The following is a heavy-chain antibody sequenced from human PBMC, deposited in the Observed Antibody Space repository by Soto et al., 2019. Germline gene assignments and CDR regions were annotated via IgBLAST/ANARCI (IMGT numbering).Heavy chain of an antibody. CDR2: ISGSGGST. CDR1: GFTFSSYA. Sequence: GGSLRLSCAASGFTFSSYAMSWVRQAPGKGLEWVSAISGSGGSTYYADSVKGRFTISRDNSKNTLYLQMNSLRAEDTAVYYCAKSYVVWFGELSTRNYDAFDIWGQGTMVTVSS. CDR3: AKSYVVWFGELSTRNYDAFDI. D-gene: IGHD3-10*01. J-gene: IGHJ3*02. V-gene: IGHV3-23*01.